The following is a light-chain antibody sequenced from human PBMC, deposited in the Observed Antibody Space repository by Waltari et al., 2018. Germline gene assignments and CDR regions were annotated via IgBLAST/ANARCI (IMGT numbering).Light chain of an antibody. CDR2: ADN. V-gene: IGLV3-21*02. Sequence: SYDLTQPHSVSVSPGQTAKITCGAGSIGRRNVQWYQQRPPQAPVLVMYADNNRPSGIPVRFSGSNSGNTATLTISGVEAGDEGDYYCQIWDDGNKYVFGSGTKLTVL. J-gene: IGLJ6*01. CDR1: SIGRRN. CDR3: QIWDDGNKYV.